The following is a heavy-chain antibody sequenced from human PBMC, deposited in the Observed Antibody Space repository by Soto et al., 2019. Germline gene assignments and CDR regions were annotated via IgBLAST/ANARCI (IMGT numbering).Heavy chain of an antibody. D-gene: IGHD4-17*01. J-gene: IGHJ4*02. CDR1: GGTFSSYT. Sequence: QVQLVQSGAEVKKPGSSVKVSCKASGGTFSSYTISWVRQAPGQGLEWMGRIIPILGIANYAQKFQGRVTITADKSTSPAYMELSSLRSEDTAVYYCSESGDHHGGCDYWGQGTLVTVSS. CDR3: SESGDHHGGCDY. CDR2: IIPILGIA. V-gene: IGHV1-69*02.